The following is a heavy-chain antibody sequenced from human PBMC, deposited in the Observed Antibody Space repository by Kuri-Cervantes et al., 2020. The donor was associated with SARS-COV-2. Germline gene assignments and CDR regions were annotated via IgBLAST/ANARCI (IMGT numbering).Heavy chain of an antibody. Sequence: ASVKVSCKASGYTFTSYDINWVRQATGQGLEWMGGFDPEDGETIYAQKFQGRVTMTEDTSTDTAYMELSSLRSEDTAVYYCATAYGSGSYLGWGQGTLVTVSS. V-gene: IGHV1-24*01. J-gene: IGHJ4*02. CDR1: GYTFTSYD. CDR3: ATAYGSGSYLG. CDR2: FDPEDGET. D-gene: IGHD3-10*01.